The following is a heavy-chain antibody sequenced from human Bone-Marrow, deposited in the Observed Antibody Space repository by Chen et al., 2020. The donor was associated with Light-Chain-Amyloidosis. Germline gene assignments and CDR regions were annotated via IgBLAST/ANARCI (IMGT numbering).Heavy chain of an antibody. CDR1: GGTFNTYA. J-gene: IGHJ4*02. D-gene: IGHD4-4*01. Sequence: QVQLVQSGAEVKKPGSSVKVSCKASGGTFNTYALNWVRQAPGQGLEWMGGIIPILGTASDAQKFQGRVTITADEASSTAYMELGSLPSGDTAVYYCAEGPYSNLGYWGQGTLVTVSS. CDR2: IIPILGTA. V-gene: IGHV1-69*01. CDR3: AEGPYSNLGY.